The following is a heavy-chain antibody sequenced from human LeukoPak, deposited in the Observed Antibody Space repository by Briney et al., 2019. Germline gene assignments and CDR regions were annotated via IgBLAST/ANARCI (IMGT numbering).Heavy chain of an antibody. CDR3: ARVGYSSGWYFDY. D-gene: IGHD6-19*01. Sequence: PGGSLRLSCAASGFTVSSNYMSWVRQAPGKGLEWVSVIYSGGSTYYADSVKGRFTISRDNSKNTLYLQMNSLRAEDTAVYYCARVGYSSGWYFDYWGQGTLVTVSP. V-gene: IGHV3-66*02. CDR1: GFTVSSNY. CDR2: IYSGGST. J-gene: IGHJ4*02.